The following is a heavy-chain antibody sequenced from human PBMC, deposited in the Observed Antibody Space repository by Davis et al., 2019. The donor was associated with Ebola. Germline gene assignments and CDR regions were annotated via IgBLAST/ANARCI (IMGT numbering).Heavy chain of an antibody. CDR3: ATQYSNGWFDP. J-gene: IGHJ5*02. D-gene: IGHD4-11*01. CDR2: IYHSGTT. CDR1: GGSISSNNW. V-gene: IGHV4-4*02. Sequence: SETLSLTCGVSGGSISSNNWWSWVRQPPGKGLEWIGEIYHSGTTNYNPSLKSRVTISVDKSKNQFSLKLSSVTAADTAVYYCATQYSNGWFDPWGQGTLVTVSS.